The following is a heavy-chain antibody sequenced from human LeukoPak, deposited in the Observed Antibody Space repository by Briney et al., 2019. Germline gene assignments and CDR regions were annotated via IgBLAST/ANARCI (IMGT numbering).Heavy chain of an antibody. CDR3: ARGYDQFYYYYYYMDV. V-gene: IGHV1-2*02. CDR2: INHNCGGK. J-gene: IGHJ6*03. Sequence: GAAVKVSCKPSGHTFTVYCMHSGRQAPAQGLAWMGLINHNCGGKNYAQKFQGRVTMTRDKSISTAYMELRRVRSDDTAVYYCARGYDQFYYYYYYMDVWRKGTTVSVPS. CDR1: GHTFTVYC. D-gene: IGHD5-12*01.